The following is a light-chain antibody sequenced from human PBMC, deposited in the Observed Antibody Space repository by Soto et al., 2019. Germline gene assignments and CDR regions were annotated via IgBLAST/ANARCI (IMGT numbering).Light chain of an antibody. V-gene: IGKV3-15*01. CDR3: QPYNNWPLT. CDR2: GAS. CDR1: QSVSSN. J-gene: IGKJ4*01. Sequence: EIVMTQSPATLSVSPGERATLSCRASQSVSSNLAWYQQKPGQAPSLLIYGASTRATGIPARFSGSGSGTEFTLTISTLQSEDFAIYYCQPYNNWPLTFGGGTKVDIK.